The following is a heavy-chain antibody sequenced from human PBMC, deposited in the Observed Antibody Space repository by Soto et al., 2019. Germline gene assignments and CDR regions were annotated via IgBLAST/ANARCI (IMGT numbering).Heavy chain of an antibody. CDR1: GVTFSAYV. CDR3: AKDWTPRQVPQYFFDF. J-gene: IGHJ4*01. D-gene: IGHD3-3*01. Sequence: GGSLRLSCAASGVTFSAYVMHWFRQAPGKGLEWLAVISYEGSRKFYADSVKGRFTISRDDSENSVYLQMNSLRPEDTSIYYCAKDWTPRQVPQYFFDFWGQGTLVTVSS. CDR2: ISYEGSRK. V-gene: IGHV3-30*18.